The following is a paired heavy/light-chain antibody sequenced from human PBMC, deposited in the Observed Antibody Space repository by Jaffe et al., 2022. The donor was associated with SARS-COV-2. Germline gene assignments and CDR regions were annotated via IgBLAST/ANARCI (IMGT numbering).Heavy chain of an antibody. D-gene: IGHD3-10*01. CDR1: GGSISSGGYY. CDR3: ARENENDGSGIGSFDY. Sequence: QVQLQESGPGLVKPSQTLSLTCTVSGGSISSGGYYWNWIRQYPGKGLEWIAYIYDRGRTSYNPSLKSRVTISLDTSKNQLSLQLNSVTDADTAVYFCARENENDGSGIGSFDYWGQGTRVTVAS. J-gene: IGHJ4*02. V-gene: IGHV4-31*03. CDR2: IYDRGRT.
Light chain of an antibody. CDR2: WAS. V-gene: IGKV4-1*01. CDR3: QQYYGIPYT. CDR1: QSILYSSNNKNY. Sequence: DIVMTQSPDSLAVSLGERATINCKSSQSILYSSNNKNYLAWYQQKPGQPPKLLIYWASTRESGVPDRFSGSGSGTDFTLTISSLQAEDVAVYYCQQYYGIPYTFGQGTKLEIK. J-gene: IGKJ2*01.